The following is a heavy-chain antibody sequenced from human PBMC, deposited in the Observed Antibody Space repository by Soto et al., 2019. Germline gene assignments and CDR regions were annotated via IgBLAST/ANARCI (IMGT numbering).Heavy chain of an antibody. CDR2: MNPNSGNT. D-gene: IGHD3-9*01. Sequence: ASVKVSCKGSGYTFTSYDINWVRQATGQGLEWMGWMNPNSGNTGYAQKFQGRVTITADKSTSTAYMELSSLRSEDTAVYYCARADYDMSTSNYYGMDVWGQGTTVTVS. CDR3: ARADYDMSTSNYYGMDV. V-gene: IGHV1-8*01. J-gene: IGHJ6*02. CDR1: GYTFTSYD.